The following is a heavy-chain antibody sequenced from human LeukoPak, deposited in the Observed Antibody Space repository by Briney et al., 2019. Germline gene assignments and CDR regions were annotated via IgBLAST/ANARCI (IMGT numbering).Heavy chain of an antibody. CDR2: IYISGST. CDR1: GASISSYY. D-gene: IGHD5-18*01. V-gene: IGHV4-4*07. Sequence: PSETLSLTCTVSGASISSYYWSWIRQPAGKGLEWIGRIYISGSTYYNPSLKSRVTMSVDPSKNQFSLKLSSVTAADTAVYYCARDRHVDTPMAEAFDVWGQGTMVTVSS. CDR3: ARDRHVDTPMAEAFDV. J-gene: IGHJ3*01.